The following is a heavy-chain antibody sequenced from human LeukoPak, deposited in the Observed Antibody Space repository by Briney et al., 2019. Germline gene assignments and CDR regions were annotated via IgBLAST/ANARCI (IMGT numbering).Heavy chain of an antibody. CDR3: ARAREYLAIDY. CDR2: LYSAGIT. D-gene: IGHD2/OR15-2a*01. J-gene: IGHJ4*02. CDR1: GFTVSSNY. V-gene: IGHV3-66*02. Sequence: PGGSLRLSCAASGFTVSSNYMNWVRQAPGKGLEWVSVLYSAGITFYADSVKGRFTISRDNSKNTLYLQMNSLRPEDTAVYYCARAREYLAIDYWGQGTLVTVSS.